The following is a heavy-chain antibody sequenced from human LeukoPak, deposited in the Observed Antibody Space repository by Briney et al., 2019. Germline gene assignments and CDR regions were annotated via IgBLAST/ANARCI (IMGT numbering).Heavy chain of an antibody. J-gene: IGHJ4*02. CDR3: ARARITLVGGVVINRYYFDS. CDR1: GFTCSDYY. Sequence: GGSLRLSCAASGFTCSDYYMSWIRQAPGKGLECISYISTSATTIYYADSVKGRFTISRDNAKNSLYLQLNSLSAEDTAVYYCARARITLVGGVVINRYYFDSWGQGTLVTVSS. D-gene: IGHD3-10*01. V-gene: IGHV3-11*01. CDR2: ISTSATTI.